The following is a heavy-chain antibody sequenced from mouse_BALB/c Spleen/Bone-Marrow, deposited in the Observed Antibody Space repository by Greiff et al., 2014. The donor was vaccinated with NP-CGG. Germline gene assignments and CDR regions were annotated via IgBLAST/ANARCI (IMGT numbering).Heavy chain of an antibody. CDR1: GYTFSDYT. CDR3: ARGRWYY. CDR2: VNPNIGGT. D-gene: IGHD2-3*01. J-gene: IGHJ2*01. Sequence: VQLQQSGPELVKPGASVKISCKTSGYTFSDYTLHWVQQSHGKSLEWIGGVNPNIGGTSYNQKFKGKASLTVNKSSTTAYMELRSLTSDDSAVYYCARGRWYYWGQGTTLTVSS. V-gene: IGHV1-22*01.